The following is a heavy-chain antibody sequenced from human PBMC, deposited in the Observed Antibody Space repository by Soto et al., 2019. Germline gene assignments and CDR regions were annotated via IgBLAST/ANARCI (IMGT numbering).Heavy chain of an antibody. J-gene: IGHJ4*02. CDR1: GYTFTSYG. D-gene: IGHD2-15*01. CDR2: ISAYNGNT. V-gene: IGHV1-18*01. CDR3: AGGYCSGGSCLPEKY. Sequence: QVQLVQSGAEVKKPGASVKVSCKASGYTFTSYGISWVRQAPGQGLEWMGWISAYNGNTNYAQKLQGRVTMTTDTSTRTVYMELRSLRSDDTAVYFWAGGYCSGGSCLPEKYWGQGTLVTVSS.